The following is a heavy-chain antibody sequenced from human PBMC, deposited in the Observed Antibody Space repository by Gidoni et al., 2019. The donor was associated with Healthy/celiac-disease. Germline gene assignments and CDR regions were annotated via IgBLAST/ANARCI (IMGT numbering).Heavy chain of an antibody. Sequence: EVQLVESGGGLVQPGGSLRLSCPASGLTFSSYWMHLVRQAPGQGLVCCSRINRDGSSTSYAGSVKGRFTISRDNAKNTLYLQMNRLRAEDTAVYYCVGVLWFGELSDWGQGTLVTVSS. CDR3: VGVLWFGELSD. D-gene: IGHD3-10*01. CDR2: INRDGSST. CDR1: GLTFSSYW. V-gene: IGHV3-74*01. J-gene: IGHJ4*02.